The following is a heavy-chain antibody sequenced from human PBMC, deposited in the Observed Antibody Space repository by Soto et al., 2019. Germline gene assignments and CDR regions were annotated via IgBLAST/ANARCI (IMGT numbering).Heavy chain of an antibody. D-gene: IGHD3-9*01. J-gene: IGHJ6*03. CDR2: MNPNSGNT. CDR3: ARGDITIPQNYYYYMDV. V-gene: IGHV1-8*01. CDR1: GYTFTSYD. Sequence: ASVKVSCKASGYTFTSYDINLVRQATGQGLEWMGWMNPNSGNTGYAQKFQGRVTMTRNTSISTAYMELSSLRSEDTAVYYCARGDITIPQNYYYYMDVWGKGTTVTVSS.